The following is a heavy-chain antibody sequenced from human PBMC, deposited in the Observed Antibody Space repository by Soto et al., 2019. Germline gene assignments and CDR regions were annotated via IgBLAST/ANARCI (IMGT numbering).Heavy chain of an antibody. CDR2: IYHSGST. D-gene: IGHD3-9*01. Sequence: QVQLQESGPGLVKPSGTLSLTCAVSGGSISSSNWWSWVRQPPGKGLEWIGEIYHSGSTNYNPSLKSRVTISVDKSKNQFSLKLSSVTAADTAVYYCARHDYYILTGFGYYYYYYGMDVWGQGTTVTVSS. J-gene: IGHJ6*02. V-gene: IGHV4-4*02. CDR1: GGSISSSNW. CDR3: ARHDYYILTGFGYYYYYYGMDV.